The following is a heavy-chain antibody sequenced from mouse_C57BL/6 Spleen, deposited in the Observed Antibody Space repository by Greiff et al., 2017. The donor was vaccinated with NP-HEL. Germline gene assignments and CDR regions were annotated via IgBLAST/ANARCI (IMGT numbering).Heavy chain of an antibody. V-gene: IGHV5-17*01. CDR1: G. Sequence: EVKVVESGGGLVKPGGSLKLSCAASGMHWVRQAPEKGLEWVAYISSGSSTIYYADTVKGRFTISRDNAKNTLFLQMTSLRSEDTAMYYCARPGGYEGGFAYWGQGTLVTVSA. CDR3: ARPGGYEGGFAY. CDR2: ISSGSSTI. D-gene: IGHD2-2*01. J-gene: IGHJ3*01.